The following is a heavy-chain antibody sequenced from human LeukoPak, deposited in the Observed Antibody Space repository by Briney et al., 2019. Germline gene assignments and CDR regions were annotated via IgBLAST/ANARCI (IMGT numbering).Heavy chain of an antibody. Sequence: ASVKASCKGSGHTLSELSMHWLREAPGKGLEWMGGFDPEDGETIYAQKFQGRVTMTEDTSTDTAYMELSSLRSEDAAVYYCAKGTGDGLLAAFDIWGQGTMVTVSS. CDR3: AKGTGDGLLAAFDI. D-gene: IGHD1-26*01. V-gene: IGHV1-24*01. J-gene: IGHJ3*02. CDR2: FDPEDGET. CDR1: GHTLSELS.